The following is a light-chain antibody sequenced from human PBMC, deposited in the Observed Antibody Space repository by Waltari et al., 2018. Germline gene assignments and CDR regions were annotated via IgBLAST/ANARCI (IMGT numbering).Light chain of an antibody. V-gene: IGLV2-23*02. J-gene: IGLJ2*01. CDR1: SSDIGAYNL. CDR3: CSYAGRRILGVV. CDR2: EVT. Sequence: QSALTQPASVSGSPGQSITIPCTGTSSDIGAYNLVSWYQQRPGKAPKPMIYEVTKWPSGVSNRFSGSKSGNTASLTISGLQAEDEADYYYCSYAGRRILGVVFGGGTKLTVL.